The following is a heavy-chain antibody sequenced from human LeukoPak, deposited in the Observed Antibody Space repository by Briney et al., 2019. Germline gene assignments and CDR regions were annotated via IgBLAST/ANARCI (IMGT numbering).Heavy chain of an antibody. V-gene: IGHV3-30*18. CDR2: ISYDGSNK. CDR1: GFTFSIYG. D-gene: IGHD3-22*01. CDR3: AKSGVNYDSSGYYEF. Sequence: GRSLRLSRAASGFTFSIYGMLWVRQAPGKALEWVAFISYDGSNKYYADSVKGRFTISRDNSKNTLYLQMNSLRAGDTAVYYCAKSGVNYDSSGYYEFWGQGTLVTVSS. J-gene: IGHJ4*02.